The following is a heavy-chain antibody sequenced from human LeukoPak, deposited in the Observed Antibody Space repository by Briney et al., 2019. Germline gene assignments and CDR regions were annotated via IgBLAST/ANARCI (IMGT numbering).Heavy chain of an antibody. CDR1: GFTFSTNA. Sequence: PGGSLRLSCAASGFTFSTNAMSWVRQAPGKGLEWVSTISDNGGSTYYADSMKGRFTISRDNSKNTLYLQMNSLRAEDTAVYYCAKSGVDTAMGDAFDIWGQGTMVTVSS. D-gene: IGHD5-18*01. CDR2: ISDNGGST. V-gene: IGHV3-23*01. J-gene: IGHJ3*02. CDR3: AKSGVDTAMGDAFDI.